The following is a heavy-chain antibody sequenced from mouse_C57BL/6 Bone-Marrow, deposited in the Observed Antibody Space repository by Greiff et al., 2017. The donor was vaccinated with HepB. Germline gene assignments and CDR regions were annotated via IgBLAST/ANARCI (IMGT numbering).Heavy chain of an antibody. CDR3: ARDGYPPYYAMDY. CDR1: GYSITSGYY. CDR2: ISYDGSN. J-gene: IGHJ4*01. V-gene: IGHV3-6*01. D-gene: IGHD2-2*01. Sequence: SGPGLVKPSQSLSLTCSVTGYSITSGYYWNWIRQFPGNKLEWMGYISYDGSNNYNPSLKNRISITRDTSKNQFFLKLNSVTTEDTATYYCARDGYPPYYAMDYWGQGTSVTVSS.